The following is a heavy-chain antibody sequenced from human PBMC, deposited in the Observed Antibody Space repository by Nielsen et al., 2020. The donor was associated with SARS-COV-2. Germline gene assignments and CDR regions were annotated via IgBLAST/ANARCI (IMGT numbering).Heavy chain of an antibody. Sequence: GGSLRLSCAASGFPFSSFAMHWVRQAPGKGLEWVAVISFDGSDEYSADSVKGRFTISRDNAKNTLYLQMNSLRPEDTAVYYCAKGDHSPGDYWGQGILVTVSS. J-gene: IGHJ4*02. CDR3: AKGDHSPGDY. D-gene: IGHD1-14*01. CDR2: ISFDGSDE. CDR1: GFPFSSFA. V-gene: IGHV3-30-3*01.